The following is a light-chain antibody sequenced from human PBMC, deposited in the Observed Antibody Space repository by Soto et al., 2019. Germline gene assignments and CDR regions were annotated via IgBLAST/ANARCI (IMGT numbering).Light chain of an antibody. CDR2: KAS. CDR1: QSISSW. V-gene: IGKV1-5*03. J-gene: IGKJ3*01. Sequence: DIQMTQSPSTLSASVGDRVTITCRASQSISSWLAWYQQKPGKAPKLLIYKASSLESGVPSRFSGSGSWTEFTLSISTLHPDDFAAYYCQQSFTFGPGTKVYIK. CDR3: QQSFT.